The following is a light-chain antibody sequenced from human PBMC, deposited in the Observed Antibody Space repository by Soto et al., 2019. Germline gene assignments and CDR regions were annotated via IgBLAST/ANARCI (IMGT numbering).Light chain of an antibody. CDR1: QSVSSY. Sequence: EIVLTQSAATLSLFPGEGDSLXCRASQSVSSYFYWYQQKAGQAPRHLIYDASNRALGIPARFSGSGSGTDFTLTVSSLEPEDFAVDYCQQRSNWSFGGGTKVDIK. CDR2: DAS. CDR3: QQRSNWS. J-gene: IGKJ4*01. V-gene: IGKV3-11*01.